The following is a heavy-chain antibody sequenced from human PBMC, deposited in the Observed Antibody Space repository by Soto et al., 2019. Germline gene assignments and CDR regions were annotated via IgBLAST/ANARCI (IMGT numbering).Heavy chain of an antibody. D-gene: IGHD3-3*01. CDR2: INAGNGNT. CDR3: ARDPPYYDFWSGNSWFDP. V-gene: IGHV1-3*01. Sequence: ASVKVSCKASGYTFTSYAMHWVRQAPGQRLEWMGWINAGNGNTKYSQKFQGRVTITRDTSASTAYMELSSLRSEDTAVYYCARDPPYYDFWSGNSWFDPWGQGTLVTVSS. CDR1: GYTFTSYA. J-gene: IGHJ5*02.